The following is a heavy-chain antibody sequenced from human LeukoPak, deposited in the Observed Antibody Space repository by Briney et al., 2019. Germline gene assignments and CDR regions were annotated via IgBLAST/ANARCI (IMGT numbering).Heavy chain of an antibody. CDR3: ARLRGAMTPVTSDFDY. J-gene: IGHJ4*02. CDR2: GFYSGSA. CDR1: GGSISGSSYY. V-gene: IGHV4-39*01. D-gene: IGHD4-17*01. Sequence: SEALSLTCTVSGGSISGSSYYWAWIRQPPGKGLEWIAIGFYSGSAYYNPSLKSRLTIFVDTSKNQFSLDLSSVTAADTAVYYCARLRGAMTPVTSDFDYWGQGILVT.